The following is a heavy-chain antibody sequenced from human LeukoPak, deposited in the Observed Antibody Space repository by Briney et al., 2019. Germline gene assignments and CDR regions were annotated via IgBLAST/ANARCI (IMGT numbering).Heavy chain of an antibody. J-gene: IGHJ4*02. CDR2: ISASGYST. CDR3: AKGVYNWNFYLDY. CDR1: GFTFSSYA. V-gene: IGHV3-23*01. Sequence: GGSLRLSCAASGFTFSSYAMSWVRQAPGKGLEWVSAISASGYSTYYADSVKGRFTISRDNSKKTLYLQMNSLRAEDTAIFYCAKGVYNWNFYLDYWGQGTLVTVSS. D-gene: IGHD1-7*01.